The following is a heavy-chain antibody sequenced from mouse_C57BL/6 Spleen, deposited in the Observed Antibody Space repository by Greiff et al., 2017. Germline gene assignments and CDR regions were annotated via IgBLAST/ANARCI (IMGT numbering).Heavy chain of an antibody. D-gene: IGHD1-1*01. CDR1: GYTFTSYR. CDR2: IDPSDSET. CDR3: ARSYSSPYWYFDV. J-gene: IGHJ1*03. V-gene: IGHV1-52*01. Sequence: QVQLQQPGAELVRPGSSVKLFCKASGYTFTSYRMHWVKQRPIQGLEWSGNIDPSDSETYYNQKVKDKATLTVDESSSTAYVQLSSLTSEDSAVYCCARSYSSPYWYFDVWGTGTTVTVSS.